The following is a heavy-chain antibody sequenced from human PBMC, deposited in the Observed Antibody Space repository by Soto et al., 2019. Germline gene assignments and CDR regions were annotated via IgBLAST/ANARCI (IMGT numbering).Heavy chain of an antibody. CDR3: ASQFGHRPAAALRY. V-gene: IGHV3-30*03. D-gene: IGHD2-2*01. Sequence: QVQLVESGGGVVQPGRSLRLSCAASGFTFSSYGMHWVRQAPGKGLEWVAVISYDGSNKYYADSVKGRFTISRDNSKNTLYLQMNSLRAEDTAVYYCASQFGHRPAAALRYWGQGTLVTVSS. CDR1: GFTFSSYG. J-gene: IGHJ4*02. CDR2: ISYDGSNK.